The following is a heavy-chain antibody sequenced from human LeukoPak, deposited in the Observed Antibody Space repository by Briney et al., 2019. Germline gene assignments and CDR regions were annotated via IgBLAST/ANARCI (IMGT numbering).Heavy chain of an antibody. CDR3: AVIVSYGDYGAVDFDY. V-gene: IGHV1-2*02. Sequence: ASVKVSCKASGYTFTNYYMHWVRQAPGQGLEWMGWINPNSGGTNYAQKFQGRVTMTRDTSISTAYMELSRLRSDDTAVYYCAVIVSYGDYGAVDFDYWGQGTLVTVSS. CDR1: GYTFTNYY. J-gene: IGHJ4*02. D-gene: IGHD4-17*01. CDR2: INPNSGGT.